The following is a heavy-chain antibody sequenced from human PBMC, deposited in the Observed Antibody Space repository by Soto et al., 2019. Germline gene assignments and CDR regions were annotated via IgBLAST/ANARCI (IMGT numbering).Heavy chain of an antibody. CDR1: GYSFTSYL. Sequence: GESLKISCKGSGYSFTSYLSCLVRQIREKGLGWMGIIYTFDSDTCAHPSFRGHTTISADKSISTSYLQWSRRTASDTAMYYCARLVPLLIKYYYDSSGYFDYWGQGTLVTVSS. V-gene: IGHV5-51*01. CDR3: ARLVPLLIKYYYDSSGYFDY. D-gene: IGHD3-22*01. CDR2: IYTFDSDT. J-gene: IGHJ4*02.